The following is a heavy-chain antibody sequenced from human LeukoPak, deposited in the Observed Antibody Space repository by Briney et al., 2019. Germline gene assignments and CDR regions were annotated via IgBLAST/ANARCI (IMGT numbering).Heavy chain of an antibody. CDR1: GGSFSSYA. CDR2: MNPNSGNT. D-gene: IGHD3-3*01. V-gene: IGHV1-8*02. CDR3: ARGQGGGGYDFWSGYYKYNWFDP. Sequence: EASVKVSCKASGGSFSSYAFNWVRQATGQGLEWMGWMNPNSGNTGYAQKFQGRVTMTRNTSISTAYMELSSLRSEDTAVYYCARGQGGGGYDFWSGYYKYNWFDPWGQGTPVTVSS. J-gene: IGHJ5*02.